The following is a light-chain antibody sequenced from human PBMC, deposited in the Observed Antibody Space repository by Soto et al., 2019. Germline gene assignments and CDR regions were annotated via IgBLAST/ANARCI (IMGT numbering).Light chain of an antibody. Sequence: DIQMTQSPSTLSASVGDRVTITCRASQSISFWLSWYQQKAGKAPNLLIYKASMLESGVPSRFSGSGSETEFALTFSGLQPGDSATYYCQQYNSYSPTFGQGTKVDI. V-gene: IGKV1-5*03. CDR3: QQYNSYSPT. J-gene: IGKJ1*01. CDR1: QSISFW. CDR2: KAS.